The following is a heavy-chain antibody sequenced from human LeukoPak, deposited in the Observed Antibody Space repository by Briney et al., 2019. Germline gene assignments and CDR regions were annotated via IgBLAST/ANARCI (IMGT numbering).Heavy chain of an antibody. V-gene: IGHV4-59*08. CDR2: IYYSGTT. Sequence: SETLSLTCTVSGGSISNYYWSWIRQPPGKGLEWVGYIYYSGTTDYNPSLKSRVTISVDTSKNQFSLKLTSVTAADTAVYYCARRYSSGWYYFDYWGQGTTVTVSS. J-gene: IGHJ4*03. CDR3: ARRYSSGWYYFDY. D-gene: IGHD6-19*01. CDR1: GGSISNYY.